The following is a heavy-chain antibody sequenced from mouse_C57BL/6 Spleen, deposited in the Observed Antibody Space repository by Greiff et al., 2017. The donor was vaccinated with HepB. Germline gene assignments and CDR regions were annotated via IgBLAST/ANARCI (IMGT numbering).Heavy chain of an antibody. D-gene: IGHD2-4*01. Sequence: EVKVVESGGGLVKPGGSLKLSCAASGFTFSSYAMSWVRQTPEKRLEWVATISDGGSYTYYPDNVKGRFTISRDNAKNNLYLQMRHLKYEDTAMYYCARLSYYDYDWFAYWGQGTLVTVSA. CDR2: ISDGGSYT. V-gene: IGHV5-4*03. CDR1: GFTFSSYA. J-gene: IGHJ3*01. CDR3: ARLSYYDYDWFAY.